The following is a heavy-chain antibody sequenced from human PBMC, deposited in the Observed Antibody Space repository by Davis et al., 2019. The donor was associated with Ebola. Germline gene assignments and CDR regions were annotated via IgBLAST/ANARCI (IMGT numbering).Heavy chain of an antibody. V-gene: IGHV3-66*01. CDR1: GFTVNSNC. J-gene: IGHJ4*02. D-gene: IGHD2-21*02. Sequence: GESLKISCAASGFTVNSNCMTWVRQAPGKGLEWVSVIYSGGSTYYADSVKGRFTISRDNSENTLYLQMNSLRAEDTAVYYCAKIVVVTAIPHFDYWGQGTLVTVSS. CDR3: AKIVVVTAIPHFDY. CDR2: IYSGGST.